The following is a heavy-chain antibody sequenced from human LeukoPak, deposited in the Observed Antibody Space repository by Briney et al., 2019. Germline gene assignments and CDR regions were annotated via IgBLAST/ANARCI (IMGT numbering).Heavy chain of an antibody. CDR3: SREDTALDAFDF. CDR2: IHHSGTT. J-gene: IGHJ3*01. V-gene: IGHV4-30-2*01. D-gene: IGHD5-18*01. Sequence: SETLSLTCAVSGGSISTDGYSWSWIRQPPGKGLEWIGYIHHSGTTYYNPSLRTRVTISVDRSKNQFSLKLSSVTAADTAVYYCSREDTALDAFDFWGQGTMVTVSS. CDR1: GGSISTDGYS.